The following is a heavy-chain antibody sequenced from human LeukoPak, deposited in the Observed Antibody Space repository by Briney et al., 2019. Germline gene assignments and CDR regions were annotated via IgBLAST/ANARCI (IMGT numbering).Heavy chain of an antibody. Sequence: GGSLRLSCAASGFTFSSYGMHWVRQAPGKGLEWVAVISYDGSNKYYADSVKGRFTISRDNSKNTLYLQMNSLRAEDTAVYYCARGQADGDLGFYGMDVWGQGTTVTVSS. D-gene: IGHD4-17*01. V-gene: IGHV3-30*03. CDR3: ARGQADGDLGFYGMDV. CDR1: GFTFSSYG. J-gene: IGHJ6*02. CDR2: ISYDGSNK.